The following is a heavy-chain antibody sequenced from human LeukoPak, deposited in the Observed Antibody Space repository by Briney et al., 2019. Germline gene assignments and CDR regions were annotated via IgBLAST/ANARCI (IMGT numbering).Heavy chain of an antibody. J-gene: IGHJ5*02. CDR3: ARGYSSSWYLSGFDP. CDR1: GYTFTGYY. CDR2: INPNSGGT. Sequence: ASVEVSCKASGYTFTGYYMHWVRQAPGQGLEWMGWINPNSGGTNYAQKFQGRVTMTRDTSISTAYMELSRLRSDDTAVYYCARGYSSSWYLSGFDPWGQGTLVTVSS. V-gene: IGHV1-2*02. D-gene: IGHD6-13*01.